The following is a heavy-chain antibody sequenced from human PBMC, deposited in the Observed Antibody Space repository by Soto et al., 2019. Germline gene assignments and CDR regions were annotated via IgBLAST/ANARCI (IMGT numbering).Heavy chain of an antibody. D-gene: IGHD2-21*01. Sequence: QVQLHESGPGLVKPSQTLSLTCTVSGDSISTTNFYWSWIRQHPGKGLEWIGYIYSTGSTYYNPSLQNRIVLSVDTSKNQFSLKLRSVTAADTALYYCAKTPSLVVVPGAMYYFDSWGQGTLVTVSS. J-gene: IGHJ4*02. CDR3: AKTPSLVVVPGAMYYFDS. CDR1: GDSISTTNFY. V-gene: IGHV4-31*03. CDR2: IYSTGST.